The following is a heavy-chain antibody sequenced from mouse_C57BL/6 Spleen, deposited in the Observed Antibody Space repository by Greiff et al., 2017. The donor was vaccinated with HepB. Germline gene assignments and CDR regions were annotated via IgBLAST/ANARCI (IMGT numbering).Heavy chain of an antibody. CDR1: GYTFTSYW. D-gene: IGHD2-1*01. CDR3: ARQDYGKTYAMDY. CDR2: IDPSDSET. V-gene: IGHV1-52*01. Sequence: QVQPQQPGAELVRPGSSVKLSCKASGYTFTSYWMHWVKQRPIQGLEWIGNIDPSDSETHYNQKFKDKATLTVDKSSSTAYMQLSSLTSEDSAVYYCARQDYGKTYAMDYWGQGTSVTVSS. J-gene: IGHJ4*01.